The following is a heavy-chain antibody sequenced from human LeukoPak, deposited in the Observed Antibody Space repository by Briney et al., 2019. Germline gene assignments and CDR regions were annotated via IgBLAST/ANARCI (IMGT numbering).Heavy chain of an antibody. V-gene: IGHV4-4*02. Sequence: SGTLFLTCAVSGGSFSSSNWWSWVRQPPGKGLEWIGEIYHSGSTNYNPSLKSRVTISVDKSKNQFSLKLSSVTAADTAVYYCVRHQEGMVRGVLYYMDVWGTGTTVTISS. CDR3: VRHQEGMVRGVLYYMDV. CDR2: IYHSGST. CDR1: GGSFSSSNW. J-gene: IGHJ6*03. D-gene: IGHD3-10*01.